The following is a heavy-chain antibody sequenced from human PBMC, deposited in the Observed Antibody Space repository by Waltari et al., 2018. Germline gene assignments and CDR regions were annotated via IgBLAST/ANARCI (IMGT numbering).Heavy chain of an antibody. CDR1: GGTFSSSA. CDR2: IIPIFGTA. D-gene: IGHD6-13*01. J-gene: IGHJ5*02. Sequence: QVQLVQSGAEVKKPGSSVKVSCKASGGTFSSSAISWVRQAPGQGLEWMGGIIPIFGTANYAQKFQGRVTITADESTSTAYMELSSLRSEDTAVYYCASRPAAAPLVSVWFDPWGQGTLVTVSS. V-gene: IGHV1-69*12. CDR3: ASRPAAAPLVSVWFDP.